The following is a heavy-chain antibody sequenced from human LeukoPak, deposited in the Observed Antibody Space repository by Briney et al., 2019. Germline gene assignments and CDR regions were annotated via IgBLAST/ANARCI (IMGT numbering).Heavy chain of an antibody. CDR2: IIPILGIA. D-gene: IGHD5-24*01. CDR3: ARVRDGYNNDAFDI. V-gene: IGHV1-69*04. Sequence: GASVKVSCKASGGTFSSYAISWVGQAPGQGLEWMGRIIPILGIANYAQKFQGRVTITADKSTSTAYMELSSLRSEDTAVYYCARVRDGYNNDAFDIWGQGTMVTVSS. J-gene: IGHJ3*02. CDR1: GGTFSSYA.